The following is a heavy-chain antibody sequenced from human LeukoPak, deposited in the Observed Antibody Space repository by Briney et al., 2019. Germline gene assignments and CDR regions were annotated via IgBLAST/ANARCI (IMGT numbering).Heavy chain of an antibody. V-gene: IGHV1-46*01. Sequence: ASVKVSFKASGYTFASHYMHWVRQAPGQGLEWMGIINPSGGSTTYAQKFQGGVTMTRDTSTSTVCMELSSLRSEDTAVYYCGRVNCGGDCQSWYFDLWGRGTLVTVSS. CDR1: GYTFASHY. CDR3: GRVNCGGDCQSWYFDL. D-gene: IGHD2-21*02. CDR2: INPSGGST. J-gene: IGHJ2*01.